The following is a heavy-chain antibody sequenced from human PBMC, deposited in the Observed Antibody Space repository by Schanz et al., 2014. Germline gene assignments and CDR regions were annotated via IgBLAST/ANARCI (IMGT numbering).Heavy chain of an antibody. CDR1: GGSISSSDW. V-gene: IGHV4-4*02. Sequence: QVQLQESGPGLVKPSGTLSLTCAVSGGSISSSDWWIWVRQPPGKGLEWIGEIYHSGSTYYNPSLKSRVTISVDTSKNQFSLKLSSVTAADTAVYYCARDRGHGDLPGDIWGQGTMVTVSS. CDR2: IYHSGST. CDR3: ARDRGHGDLPGDI. J-gene: IGHJ3*02. D-gene: IGHD4-17*01.